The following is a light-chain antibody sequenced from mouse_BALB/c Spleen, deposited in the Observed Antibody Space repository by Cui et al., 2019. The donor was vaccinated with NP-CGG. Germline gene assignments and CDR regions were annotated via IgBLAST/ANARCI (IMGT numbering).Light chain of an antibody. CDR1: NGPVTTSNY. CDR3: ALWYSNHWV. V-gene: IGLV1*01. J-gene: IGLJ1*01. CDR2: GTN. Sequence: QPVVTQESALTTSPGETVTLTCRSSNGPVTTSNYANLVQEKPDHLFTGLIGGTNNRAPGVPARFSGSLIGDKAALTITGAQTEDEAIYFCALWYSNHWVFGGGTKLTVL.